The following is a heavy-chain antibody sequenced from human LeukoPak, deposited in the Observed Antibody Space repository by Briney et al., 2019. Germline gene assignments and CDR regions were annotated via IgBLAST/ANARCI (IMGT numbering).Heavy chain of an antibody. J-gene: IGHJ4*02. CDR3: AKDTTMIVVRYYFDY. CDR1: GFTFSDYY. V-gene: IGHV3-11*01. CDR2: ISSSGSTI. Sequence: GGSLRLSCAASGFTFSDYYMSWIRQAPGKGLEWVSYISSSGSTIYYADSVKGRFTISRDNAKNSLYLQMNSLRAEDTAVYYCAKDTTMIVVRYYFDYWGQGTLVTVSS. D-gene: IGHD3-22*01.